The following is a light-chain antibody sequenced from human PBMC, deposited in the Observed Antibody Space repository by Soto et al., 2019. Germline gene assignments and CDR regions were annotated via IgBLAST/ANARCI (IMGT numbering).Light chain of an antibody. J-gene: IGKJ4*01. CDR3: QQYGNSPPRVT. CDR2: GAS. Sequence: EIILTQSPDTLSLSPGERATLSCRASQSVSSNLAWYQQKPGQAPRLLIYGASSRATGIPDRFTGSGSGTDFTLTITRLEPEDFAVYYCQQYGNSPPRVTFGGGTKVDIK. V-gene: IGKV3-20*01. CDR1: QSVSSN.